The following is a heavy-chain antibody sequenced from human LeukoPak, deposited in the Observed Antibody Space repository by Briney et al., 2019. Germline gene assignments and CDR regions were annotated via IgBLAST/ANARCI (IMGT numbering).Heavy chain of an antibody. D-gene: IGHD5-24*01. J-gene: IGHJ3*02. Sequence: GESLKISCKSSGYRFTNYWIGWVRQMPGKGLEWMGVIYLDDSDARYSPSFQGQVTMSADKSISTAYLQWSSLMASDTAIYYCARQRDGYINDAFDIWDQGTMVTVSS. CDR1: GYRFTNYW. CDR3: ARQRDGYINDAFDI. CDR2: IYLDDSDA. V-gene: IGHV5-51*01.